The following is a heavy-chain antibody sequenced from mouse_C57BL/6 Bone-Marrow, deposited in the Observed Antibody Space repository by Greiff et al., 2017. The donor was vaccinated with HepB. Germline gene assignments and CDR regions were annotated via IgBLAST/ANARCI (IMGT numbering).Heavy chain of an antibody. V-gene: IGHV1-64*01. D-gene: IGHD2-1*01. CDR1: GYTFTSYW. Sequence: QVQLQQPGAELVKPGASVKLSCKASGYTFTSYWMHWVKQRPGQGLEWIGMIHPNSGSTNYNEKFKSKATLTVDKSSSTAYMQLSSLTSEDSAVYYCSRGRIYYGNYEYFDVWGTGTTVTVSS. CDR3: SRGRIYYGNYEYFDV. CDR2: IHPNSGST. J-gene: IGHJ1*03.